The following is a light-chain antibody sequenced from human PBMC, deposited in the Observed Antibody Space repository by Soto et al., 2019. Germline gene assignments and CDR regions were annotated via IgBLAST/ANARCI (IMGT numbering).Light chain of an antibody. CDR3: QQYGSLSWT. CDR1: QSVSSGY. CDR2: GAS. Sequence: EIVLTQSPGTLSLSLGERATLSCRASQSVSSGYLAWYQQRPGQAPRLLIYGASNRATGIPDRFNGSGSGTDFTLTISRLEPEDFAVYYCQQYGSLSWTFGQGTKVEIK. J-gene: IGKJ1*01. V-gene: IGKV3-20*01.